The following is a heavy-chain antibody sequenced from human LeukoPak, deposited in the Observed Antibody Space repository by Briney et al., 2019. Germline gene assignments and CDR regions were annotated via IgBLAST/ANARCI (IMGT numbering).Heavy chain of an antibody. CDR2: ISSSGSTI. V-gene: IGHV3-48*03. J-gene: IGHJ4*02. CDR3: ARDGGLAYCGGDCSHFDY. CDR1: GFTFSSYE. Sequence: GGSLRLSCAASGFTFSSYEMNWVRQAPGKGLEWVSYISSSGSTIYYADSVKGRFTISRDNAKNSLYLQMNSLRAEDTAVYYCARDGGLAYCGGDCSHFDYWGQGTLVTVSS. D-gene: IGHD2-21*02.